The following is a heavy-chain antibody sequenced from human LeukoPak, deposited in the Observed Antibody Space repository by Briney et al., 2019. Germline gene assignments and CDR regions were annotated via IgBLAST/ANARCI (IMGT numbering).Heavy chain of an antibody. CDR3: ASIGGLAARSYYYYMDV. CDR2: IIPIFGTA. Sequence: SVKVSCKASGGTFSSYAISWVRQAPGQGLEWMGGIIPIFGTANYAQKFQGRVTITADESTSTAYMELSSLRSEDTSVYYCASIGGLAARSYYYYMDVWGKGTTVTVSS. V-gene: IGHV1-69*01. CDR1: GGTFSSYA. D-gene: IGHD6-6*01. J-gene: IGHJ6*03.